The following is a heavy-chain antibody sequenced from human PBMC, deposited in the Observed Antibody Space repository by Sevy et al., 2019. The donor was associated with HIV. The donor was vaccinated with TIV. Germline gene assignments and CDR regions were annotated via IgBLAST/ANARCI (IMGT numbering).Heavy chain of an antibody. Sequence: GGSLRLSCAASGFTFNNFNMNWVRQAPGKGLQWVSSISGSSNYIYYEESLKGRFIISRDNDKDTVFLQMNSLRADDTVVYYCARGPPDGSYDYFDSWGQGTLVTVSS. V-gene: IGHV3-21*06. CDR2: ISGSSNYI. J-gene: IGHJ4*02. CDR3: ARGPPDGSYDYFDS. CDR1: GFTFNNFN. D-gene: IGHD1-26*01.